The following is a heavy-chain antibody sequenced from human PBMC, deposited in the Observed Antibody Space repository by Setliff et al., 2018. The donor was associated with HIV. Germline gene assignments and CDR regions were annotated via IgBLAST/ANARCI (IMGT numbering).Heavy chain of an antibody. J-gene: IGHJ4*02. CDR1: GGSISSSNW. CDR3: ARSYCSSTSCSYYFDY. CDR2: IYHSGST. V-gene: IGHV4-4*02. Sequence: PSETPSLTCAVSGGSISSSNWWSWVRQPPGKGLEWIGEIYHSGSTNYNPSLKSRVTISVDTSNNQFSLKLSSVTAADTAVYHCARSYCSSTSCSYYFDYWGQGTLVTVSS. D-gene: IGHD2-2*01.